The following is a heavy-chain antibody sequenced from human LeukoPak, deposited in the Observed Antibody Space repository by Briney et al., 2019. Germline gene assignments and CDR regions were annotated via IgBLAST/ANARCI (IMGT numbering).Heavy chain of an antibody. CDR1: GFTFSSYW. Sequence: PGGSLRLSCAASGFTFSSYWMSWVRQAPGKGLEWVANIKQDGSEKYYVDSVKGRFTISRDNAKNTLYLQMNSLRAEDTAVYYCATDYSSSWTFDYWGQGTLVTVSS. CDR3: ATDYSSSWTFDY. CDR2: IKQDGSEK. J-gene: IGHJ4*02. V-gene: IGHV3-7*01. D-gene: IGHD6-13*01.